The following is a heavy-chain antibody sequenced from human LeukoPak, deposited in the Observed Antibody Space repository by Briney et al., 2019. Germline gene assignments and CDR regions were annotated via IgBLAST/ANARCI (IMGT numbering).Heavy chain of an antibody. Sequence: SVKVSCKASGDTARKYAIGWVRLAHCPGLELIGVINSTYGASNSAQKFQGRVTLTTDESANTAYMELRSLGSQDTAVYYCARDRTGYGNYYFDSWGQGTPVTVSS. V-gene: IGHV1-69*05. CDR1: GDTARKYA. CDR3: ARDRTGYGNYYFDS. J-gene: IGHJ4*02. CDR2: INSTYGAS. D-gene: IGHD5-18*01.